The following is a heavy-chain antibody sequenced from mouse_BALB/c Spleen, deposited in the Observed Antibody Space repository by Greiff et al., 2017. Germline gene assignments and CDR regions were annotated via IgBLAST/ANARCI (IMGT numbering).Heavy chain of an antibody. CDR3: ARGRDYRYDLPWFAY. V-gene: IGHV5-6-5*01. D-gene: IGHD2-14*01. J-gene: IGHJ3*01. Sequence: EVKVVESGGGLVKPGGSLKLSCAASGFTFSSYAMSWVRQTPEKRLEWVASISSGGSTYYPDSVKGRFTISRDNARNILYLQMSSLRSEDTAMYYCARGRDYRYDLPWFAYWGQGTLVTVSA. CDR2: ISSGGST. CDR1: GFTFSSYA.